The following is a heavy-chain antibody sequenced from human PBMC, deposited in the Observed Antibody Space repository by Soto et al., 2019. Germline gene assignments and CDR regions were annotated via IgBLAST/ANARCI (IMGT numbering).Heavy chain of an antibody. J-gene: IGHJ4*02. D-gene: IGHD3-10*01. V-gene: IGHV4-34*01. Sequence: QVQLQQWGAGLLKPSETLSLTCAVYGGSFSGYYWSWIRQPPGKGLEWIGDINHSGSTNYNPSLKSRVTLSVDTSKNQLSLKLSSVTAAATAVYYCARGSVGGRRDVGLGYWGQGTLVTVSS. CDR2: INHSGST. CDR1: GGSFSGYY. CDR3: ARGSVGGRRDVGLGY.